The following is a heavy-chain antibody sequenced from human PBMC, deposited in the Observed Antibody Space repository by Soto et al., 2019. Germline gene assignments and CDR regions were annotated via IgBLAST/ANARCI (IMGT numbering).Heavy chain of an antibody. Sequence: QITLTESGPPLVKPTQTLTLTCTFSGFSFPTDAVGVGWIRQPPGEALEWLALIYWDDDKRYSPFLKSRLTITKDPSANQVVLTMTDMDRADTGTYYCAPLFWAASGTRYYFDYWGQGTLVTVS. CDR1: GFSFPTDAVG. D-gene: IGHD6-13*01. J-gene: IGHJ4*02. CDR3: APLFWAASGTRYYFDY. V-gene: IGHV2-5*02. CDR2: IYWDDDK.